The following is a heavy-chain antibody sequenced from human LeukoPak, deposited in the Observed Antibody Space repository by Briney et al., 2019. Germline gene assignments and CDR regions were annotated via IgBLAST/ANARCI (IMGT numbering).Heavy chain of an antibody. D-gene: IGHD5/OR15-5a*01. CDR2: IFGDGPGL. CDR1: GFSFSASS. J-gene: IGHJ4*02. V-gene: IGHV3-21*06. CDR3: TREGGSTDAGF. Sequence: PGGSLRLSCEASGFSFSASSMNWVRQAPGKGLEWVSSIFGDGPGLYYADSVKGRFTISRDNGKNSVYLEMDSLRDDDTAVYYCTREGGSTDAGFWGQGTLVTVSS.